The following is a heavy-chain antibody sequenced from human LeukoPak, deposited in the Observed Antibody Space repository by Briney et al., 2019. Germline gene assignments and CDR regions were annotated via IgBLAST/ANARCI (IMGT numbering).Heavy chain of an antibody. CDR1: GGSVRDYY. V-gene: IGHV4-59*02. Sequence: PSETLSLTCSVSGGSVRDYYWSWIRQPPGKGLEWIGYVFHSGRTHYNPSLKSRVTMSLDTDKNQFSLKLTSVSAVDTAVYYCAREAPFCSSTSCYISAFDIWGQGTLVTVSS. J-gene: IGHJ4*02. CDR2: VFHSGRT. D-gene: IGHD2-2*02. CDR3: AREAPFCSSTSCYISAFDI.